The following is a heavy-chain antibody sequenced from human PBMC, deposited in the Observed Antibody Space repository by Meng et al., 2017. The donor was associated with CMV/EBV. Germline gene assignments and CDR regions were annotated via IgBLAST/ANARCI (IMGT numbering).Heavy chain of an antibody. CDR1: GFTFSDYY. V-gene: IGHV3-11*06. D-gene: IGHD3-16*01. CDR3: ARDLRVVLGQYNWFDP. CDR2: ISSSSSYI. J-gene: IGHJ5*02. Sequence: GGSLRLSCAASGFTFSDYYMSWIRQAPGKGLEWVSSISSSSSYIYYADSVKGRFTISRDNAKNSLYLQMNSLRAEDTAVYYCARDLRVVLGQYNWFDPWGQGTLVTVSS.